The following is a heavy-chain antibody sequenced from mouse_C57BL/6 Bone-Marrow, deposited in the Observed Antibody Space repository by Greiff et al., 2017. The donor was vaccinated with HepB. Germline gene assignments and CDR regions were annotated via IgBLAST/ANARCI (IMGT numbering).Heavy chain of an antibody. J-gene: IGHJ1*03. D-gene: IGHD1-1*01. CDR3: ARRNYGSSYQYFDV. V-gene: IGHV1-47*01. Sequence: VQLQESGAELVKPGASVKMSCKASGYTFTTYPIEWMKQNHGKSLEWIGNFHPYNDDTKYNEKFKGKATLTVEKSSSTVYLELSRLTSDDSAVYYCARRNYGSSYQYFDVWGTGTTVTVSS. CDR2: FHPYNDDT. CDR1: GYTFTTYP.